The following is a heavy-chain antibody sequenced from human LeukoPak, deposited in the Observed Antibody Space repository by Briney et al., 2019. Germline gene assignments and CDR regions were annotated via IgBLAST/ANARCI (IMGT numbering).Heavy chain of an antibody. V-gene: IGHV3-23*01. J-gene: IGHJ4*02. CDR2: ISGSGGST. CDR1: GFTFSSYA. Sequence: GRSLRLSCAASGFTFSSYAMSWVRQAPGKGLEWVSAISGSGGSTYYADSVKGRFTISRDNSKNTLYLQMNSLRAEDTAVYYCAKGSGLRFLEWLLHYWGQGTLVTVSS. D-gene: IGHD3-3*01. CDR3: AKGSGLRFLEWLLHY.